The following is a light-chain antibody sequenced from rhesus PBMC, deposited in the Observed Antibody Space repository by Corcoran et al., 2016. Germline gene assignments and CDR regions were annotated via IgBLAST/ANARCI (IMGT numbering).Light chain of an antibody. CDR1: QSLLHSDGYTY. CDR2: LGS. V-gene: IGKV2-78*01. Sequence: DIVMTQTPLSLPVTPGEPASISCRSSQSLLHSDGYTYLDWYLQKPGRSPQLLVYLGSVRASGVPDRLSGSGSGTDFTLKISRVEAEDVGIYYCMQGTQLPLTFGGGTKVELK. CDR3: MQGTQLPLT. J-gene: IGKJ4*01.